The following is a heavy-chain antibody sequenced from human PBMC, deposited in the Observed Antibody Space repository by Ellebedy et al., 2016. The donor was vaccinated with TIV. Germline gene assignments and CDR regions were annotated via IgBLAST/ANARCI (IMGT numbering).Heavy chain of an antibody. Sequence: GESLKISCQASGFTLGVYWMSWVRQTPGKGLEWVANMKEDGGEKYYVGSVKGRFTISRDNAKNSLFLQMNSPRVEDTAVYYCARDGSSGWSAHLWGQGTLVTVSS. CDR1: GFTLGVYW. D-gene: IGHD2-15*01. J-gene: IGHJ5*02. V-gene: IGHV3-7*03. CDR3: ARDGSSGWSAHL. CDR2: MKEDGGEK.